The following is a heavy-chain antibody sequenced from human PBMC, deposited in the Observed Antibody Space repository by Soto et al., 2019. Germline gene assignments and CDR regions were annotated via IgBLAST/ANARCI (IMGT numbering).Heavy chain of an antibody. CDR2: IVPIFGA. D-gene: IGHD3-22*01. CDR3: ARGGSDYEGSGYYQGHV. Sequence: QVQLVQSGAEVKKPGSSVKVSCKSSGGTFSNCGSSWVRQAPGQGLERMGVIVPIFGAEHPQKFQGRVTITADESTNTGFMERGGLGAADAAGDYCARGGSDYEGSGYYQGHVWGQGTTVTVSS. V-gene: IGHV1-69*12. CDR1: GGTFSNCG. J-gene: IGHJ6*02.